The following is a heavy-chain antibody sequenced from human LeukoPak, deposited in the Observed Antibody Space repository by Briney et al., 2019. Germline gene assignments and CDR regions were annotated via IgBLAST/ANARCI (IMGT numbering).Heavy chain of an antibody. D-gene: IGHD6-19*01. Sequence: SETLSLTCTVSGGSISSYYWSWIRQPPGKGLEWIGYIYYSGSTNYNPSLKSRVTISVDTSKNQFSLKLSSVTAADTAVYYCARRGAVAGTVWFDPWGQGTLVTVSS. CDR2: IYYSGST. CDR1: GGSISSYY. CDR3: ARRGAVAGTVWFDP. V-gene: IGHV4-59*08. J-gene: IGHJ5*02.